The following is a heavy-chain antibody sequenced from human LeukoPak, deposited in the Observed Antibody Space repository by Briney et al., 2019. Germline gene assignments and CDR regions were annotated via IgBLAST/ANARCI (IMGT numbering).Heavy chain of an antibody. Sequence: GASVKVSCKASGGTFSSYAISWVRQAPGQGLEWMGGIIPIFGTANYAQKFQGRVTITADESTSTAYMELSSLRSEDTAVYYCARDPRYCSSTSCQRGDYWGQGTLVTVSS. D-gene: IGHD2-2*01. V-gene: IGHV1-69*13. CDR2: IIPIFGTA. CDR3: ARDPRYCSSTSCQRGDY. CDR1: GGTFSSYA. J-gene: IGHJ4*02.